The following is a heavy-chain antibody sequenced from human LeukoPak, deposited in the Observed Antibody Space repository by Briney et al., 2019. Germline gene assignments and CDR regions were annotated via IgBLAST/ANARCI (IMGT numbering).Heavy chain of an antibody. D-gene: IGHD3-22*01. Sequence: SETLSLTCTVSGGSISSYYWSWIWQPPGKGLEWIGYIYYSGSTNYNPSLKSRATISVDTSKNQFSLKLSSVTAADTAVYYCARVNYYDSSGYYYPEYWGQGTLVTVSS. CDR3: ARVNYYDSSGYYYPEY. V-gene: IGHV4-59*01. J-gene: IGHJ4*02. CDR1: GGSISSYY. CDR2: IYYSGST.